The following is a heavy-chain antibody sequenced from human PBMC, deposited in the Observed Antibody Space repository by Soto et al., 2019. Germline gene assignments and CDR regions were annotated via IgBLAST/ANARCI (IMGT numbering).Heavy chain of an antibody. J-gene: IGHJ6*02. V-gene: IGHV3-53*01. Sequence: GGNVRLCCAAYRLSRNSRSMSWAGLGLGKRLEWVSVIYSGGSTYYADSVKGRFTISRDNSMNTLYLQMNSLRAADTAVYYCARDQGGYCISAAPRYQSGMDVRDQGTTVTGSS. CDR2: IYSGGST. D-gene: IGHD2-2*01. CDR3: ARDQGGYCISAAPRYQSGMDV. CDR1: RLSRNSRS.